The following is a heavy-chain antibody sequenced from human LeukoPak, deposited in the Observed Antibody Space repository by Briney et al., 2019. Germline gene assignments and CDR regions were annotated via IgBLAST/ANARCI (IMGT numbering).Heavy chain of an antibody. Sequence: GGSLRLSCAASGFTFSTYGMHWVRQAPGKGLEWVSAISGSGGSTYYADSVKGRFTISRDNSKNTLYLQMNSLRAEDTAVYYCAKAFLSGSYNYYYYMDVWGKGTTVTVSS. D-gene: IGHD1-26*01. J-gene: IGHJ6*03. V-gene: IGHV3-23*01. CDR2: ISGSGGST. CDR1: GFTFSTYG. CDR3: AKAFLSGSYNYYYYMDV.